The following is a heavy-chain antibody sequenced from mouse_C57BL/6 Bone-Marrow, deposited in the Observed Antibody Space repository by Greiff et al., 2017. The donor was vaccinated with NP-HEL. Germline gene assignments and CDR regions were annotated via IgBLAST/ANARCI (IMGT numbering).Heavy chain of an antibody. CDR3: AMAHYYGSPYFDY. CDR2: IYPGSGST. D-gene: IGHD1-1*01. Sequence: QVQLQQPGAELVKPGASVKMSCKASGYTFTSYWITWVKQRPGQGLEWIGDIYPGSGSTNYNEKFKSKATLTVDTSSSTAYMQLISLTSEDSSVYYCAMAHYYGSPYFDYWGQGTTLTVSS. CDR1: GYTFTSYW. V-gene: IGHV1-55*01. J-gene: IGHJ2*01.